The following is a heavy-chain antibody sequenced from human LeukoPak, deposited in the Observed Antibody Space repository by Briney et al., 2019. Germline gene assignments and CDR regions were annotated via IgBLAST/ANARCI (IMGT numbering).Heavy chain of an antibody. V-gene: IGHV3-73*01. CDR2: IRSKANSYAT. CDR1: GFTFSGSA. Sequence: GGSLRLSCAASGFTFSGSAMHWVRQASGKGLEWVGRIRSKANSYATAYAASVKGRFTISRDDSKNTAYLQMNSLRAEDTAVYYCAKDVGYCGSTSCYFSYWGQGTLVTVAS. D-gene: IGHD2-2*01. CDR3: AKDVGYCGSTSCYFSY. J-gene: IGHJ4*02.